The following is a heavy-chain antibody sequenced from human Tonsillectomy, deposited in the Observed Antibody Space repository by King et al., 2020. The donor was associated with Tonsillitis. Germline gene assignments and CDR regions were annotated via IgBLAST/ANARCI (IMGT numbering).Heavy chain of an antibody. D-gene: IGHD2-2*01. CDR2: INHSGST. J-gene: IGHJ5*02. CDR3: ARVCWRVVPAARLGGWFDP. CDR1: GGSFSGYY. Sequence: VQLQQWGAGLLKPSETLSLTCAVYGGSFSGYYWSWIRQPPGKGLEWIGEINHSGSTNYNPSLKSRVTISVDTSKNQFSLKLSSVTAADTAVYYCARVCWRVVPAARLGGWFDPWGQGTLVTVSS. V-gene: IGHV4-34*01.